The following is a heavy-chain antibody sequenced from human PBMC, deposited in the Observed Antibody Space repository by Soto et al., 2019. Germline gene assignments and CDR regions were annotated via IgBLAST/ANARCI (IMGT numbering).Heavy chain of an antibody. CDR2: LSGGGGST. J-gene: IGHJ4*02. CDR1: GFTFSSYA. D-gene: IGHD2-2*01. Sequence: EVQLLESGGGLVQPGGSLRLSCAASGFTFSSYAMNWVRQAPGKGLEWVSALSGGGGSTFYADSVKGRFTISRDNSRNTLYLQMNSLRAEDTAVYYCAKEMIRSSSTRQIDYWGQGTLVTVSS. V-gene: IGHV3-23*01. CDR3: AKEMIRSSSTRQIDY.